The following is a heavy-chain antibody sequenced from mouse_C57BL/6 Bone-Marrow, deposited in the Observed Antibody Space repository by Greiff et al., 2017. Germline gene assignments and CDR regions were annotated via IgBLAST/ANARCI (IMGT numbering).Heavy chain of an antibody. CDR3: ARGGNYGGYYFDY. D-gene: IGHD2-1*01. Sequence: VPLPQSGAELVKPGASVKMSCKASGYTFPPYHIEGMKQKHGKSLEGSGNFHPYNDDTKYNEKFKGKATLTVEKSSSTVYLELSRLTSDDSAVYYCARGGNYGGYYFDYWGQGTTLTVSS. CDR2: FHPYNDDT. J-gene: IGHJ2*01. V-gene: IGHV1-47*01. CDR1: GYTFPPYH.